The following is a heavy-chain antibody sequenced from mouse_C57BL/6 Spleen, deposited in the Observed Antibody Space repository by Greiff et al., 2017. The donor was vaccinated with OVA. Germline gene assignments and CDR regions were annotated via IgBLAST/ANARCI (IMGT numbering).Heavy chain of an antibody. V-gene: IGHV5-16*01. CDR1: GFTFSDYY. CDR3: ARLIYYYGSGYFDY. CDR2: INYDGSST. D-gene: IGHD1-1*01. Sequence: EVQLVESEGGLVQPGSSMKLSCTASGFTFSDYYMAWVRQVPEKGLEWVANINYDGSSTYYLDSLKSRFIISRDNAKNILYLQMSSLKSEDTATYYCARLIYYYGSGYFDYWGQGTTLTVSS. J-gene: IGHJ2*01.